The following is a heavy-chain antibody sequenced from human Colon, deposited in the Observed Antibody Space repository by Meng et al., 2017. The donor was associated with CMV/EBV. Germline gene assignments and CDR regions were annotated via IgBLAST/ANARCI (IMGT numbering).Heavy chain of an antibody. CDR3: AKPGGWFRLDS. CDR2: ISKSVRDT. J-gene: IGHJ5*01. CDR1: GFTFSNFT. D-gene: IGHD6-19*01. V-gene: IGHV3-23*01. Sequence: GEALKISCAASGFTFSNFTMSWVRQAPGKGLGWVSSISKSVRDTYYADSVKGRFAISRDNSTNTLYLEMNNLIPEDTAIYYCAKPGGWFRLDSWGQGTPVTVSS.